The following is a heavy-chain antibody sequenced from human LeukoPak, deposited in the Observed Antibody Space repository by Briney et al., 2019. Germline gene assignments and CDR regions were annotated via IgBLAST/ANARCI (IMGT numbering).Heavy chain of an antibody. J-gene: IGHJ4*02. CDR2: INHSGST. D-gene: IGHD3-16*02. CDR1: GYSISSGYL. V-gene: IGHV4-38-2*02. CDR3: ARVYDYVWGSYRYRLVPTFSFDY. Sequence: SETLSLTCTVSGYSISSGYLWGWIRQPPGKGLEWIGEINHSGSTNYNPSLKSRVTISVDTSKNQFSLKLSSVTAADTAVYYCARVYDYVWGSYRYRLVPTFSFDYWGQGTLVTVSS.